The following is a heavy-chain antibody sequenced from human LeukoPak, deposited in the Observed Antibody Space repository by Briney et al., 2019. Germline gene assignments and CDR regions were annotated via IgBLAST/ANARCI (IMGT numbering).Heavy chain of an antibody. CDR3: ARDLGPLDCSSTSCPYNWFDP. V-gene: IGHV3-30*04. J-gene: IGHJ5*02. CDR2: ISYDGSNK. D-gene: IGHD2-2*01. CDR1: GFTFSSYA. Sequence: GGSLRLSCAASGFTFSSYAMHWVRQAPGKGPEWVAVISYDGSNKYYADSVKGRFTISRDNSKNTLCLQMNSLRAEDTAVYYCARDLGPLDCSSTSCPYNWFDPWGQGTLVTVSS.